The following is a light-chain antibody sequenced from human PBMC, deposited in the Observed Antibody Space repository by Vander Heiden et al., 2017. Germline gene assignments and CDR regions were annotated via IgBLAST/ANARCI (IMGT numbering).Light chain of an antibody. J-gene: IGKJ2*01. V-gene: IGKV3-15*01. CDR1: QNIGSN. CDR3: QQYQDWPFT. Sequence: VMTHSPVTLSVSPGERATLSCRASQNIGSNLAWYQQKPGQAPRLLIYAASTRATDVPARFSGSGSGTDFTLTINNLQSEDFVVYYCQQYQDWPFTFGQGTKPEI. CDR2: AAS.